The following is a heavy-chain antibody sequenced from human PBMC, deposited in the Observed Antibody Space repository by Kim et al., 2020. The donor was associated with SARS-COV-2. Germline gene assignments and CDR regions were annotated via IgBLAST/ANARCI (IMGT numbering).Heavy chain of an antibody. V-gene: IGHV3-9*01. CDR1: GFTFDDYA. D-gene: IGHD6-13*01. J-gene: IGHJ5*02. Sequence: GGSPRLSCAASGFTFDDYAMHWVRQAPGKGLEWVSGISWNSGSIGYADSVKGRFTISRDNAKNSLYLQMNSLRAEDTALYYCAKDISSSWSRGGWFDPWGQGTLVTVSS. CDR2: ISWNSGSI. CDR3: AKDISSSWSRGGWFDP.